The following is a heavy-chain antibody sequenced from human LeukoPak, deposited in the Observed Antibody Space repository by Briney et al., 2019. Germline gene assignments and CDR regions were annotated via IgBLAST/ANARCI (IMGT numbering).Heavy chain of an antibody. CDR1: RYTLTGYN. Sequence: ASVNVSCKASRYTLTGYNMHGVRQAPGHELEGMGWINPNRVGTNYAEKFLGRVTMTRDTSISTAYMELSRLRSYDTAVYYCARDCCGDGYEFNYYYYYMDVWGKGTTVTISS. CDR3: ARDCCGDGYEFNYYYYYMDV. D-gene: IGHD5-24*01. CDR2: INPNRVGT. J-gene: IGHJ6*03. V-gene: IGHV1-2*02.